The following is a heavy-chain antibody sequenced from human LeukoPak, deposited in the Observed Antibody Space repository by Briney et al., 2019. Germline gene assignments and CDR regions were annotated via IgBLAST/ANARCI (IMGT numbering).Heavy chain of an antibody. CDR3: AKDQDVVVAAPTVFFDY. D-gene: IGHD2-15*01. CDR1: GFTFSSYS. V-gene: IGHV3-21*04. Sequence: PGGSLRLSCAASGFTFSSYSMNWVRQAPGKGLEWVASISSSSSYIYYADSVKGRFTISRDNAKNSLYLQMNSLRAEDTAVYYCAKDQDVVVAAPTVFFDYWGQGTLVTVSS. CDR2: ISSSSSYI. J-gene: IGHJ4*02.